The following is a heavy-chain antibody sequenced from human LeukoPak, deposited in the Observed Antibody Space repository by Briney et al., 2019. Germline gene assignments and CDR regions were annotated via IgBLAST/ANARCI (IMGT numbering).Heavy chain of an antibody. V-gene: IGHV3-53*01. CDR3: ARADWDTAMIDY. D-gene: IGHD5-18*01. CDR1: GFTVSRNY. CDR2: IYSAGST. J-gene: IGHJ4*02. Sequence: GGSLRLSCAASGFTVSRNYMNWVRQAPGKGLEWVSVIYSAGSTYYADSVKGRFTISRDNSKNTLYLQMNSLRAEDMAVYYCARADWDTAMIDYWGQGTLVTVSS.